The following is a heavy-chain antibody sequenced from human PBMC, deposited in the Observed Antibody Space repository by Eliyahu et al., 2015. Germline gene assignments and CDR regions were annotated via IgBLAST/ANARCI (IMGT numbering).Heavy chain of an antibody. Sequence: EVQLVESGGGLVQPGGSLRLSCAASGFTFSNYSMNWVRQAPGKGLEWVSYISIRSSTIYYADSVKGRFTISRDNAKKSLSLQMNGLRDEDTAVYYCARGGYNSGYLTYYYGLDVWGQGTTVTVSS. D-gene: IGHD5-18*01. V-gene: IGHV3-48*02. CDR3: ARGGYNSGYLTYYYGLDV. CDR1: GFTFSNYS. CDR2: ISIRSSTI. J-gene: IGHJ6*02.